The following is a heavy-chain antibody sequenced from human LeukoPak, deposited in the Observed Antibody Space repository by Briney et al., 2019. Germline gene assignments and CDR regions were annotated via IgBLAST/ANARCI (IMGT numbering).Heavy chain of an antibody. CDR3: ARDSGGYSYGEFGY. CDR1: GCTFTSYG. Sequence: ASVKVSCKASGCTFTSYGISWVRQAPGQGLEWMGWISAYNGNTNYAQKLQGRVTMTTDTSTSTAYMELRSLRSDDTAVYYCARDSGGYSYGEFGYWGQGTLVTVSS. D-gene: IGHD5-18*01. J-gene: IGHJ4*02. CDR2: ISAYNGNT. V-gene: IGHV1-18*01.